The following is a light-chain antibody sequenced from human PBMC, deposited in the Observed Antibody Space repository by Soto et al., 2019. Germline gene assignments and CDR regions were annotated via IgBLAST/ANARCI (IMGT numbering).Light chain of an antibody. CDR2: KAS. J-gene: IGKJ4*01. CDR3: QQYNSYPLS. V-gene: IGKV1-5*03. CDR1: QSISTW. Sequence: DIQMTQSPSTLSASVGDRVTITCRASQSISTWLVWYQQKPGKAPKLLIYKASNLESGVPSRFSGSGSRTEFTLTISSLQPDDFATYYCQQYNSYPLSFAGGTKVEIK.